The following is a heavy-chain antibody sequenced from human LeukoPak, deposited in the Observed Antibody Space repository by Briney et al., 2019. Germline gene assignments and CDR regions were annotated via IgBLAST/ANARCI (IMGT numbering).Heavy chain of an antibody. Sequence: YVDSVKGRFTISRDNAKNSLYLQMNSLRAEDTAVYYCARAVSGSGSYLLGLDYYYYYGMDVWGQGTTVTVSS. J-gene: IGHJ6*02. V-gene: IGHV3-7*01. D-gene: IGHD1-26*01. CDR3: ARAVSGSGSYLLGLDYYYYYGMDV.